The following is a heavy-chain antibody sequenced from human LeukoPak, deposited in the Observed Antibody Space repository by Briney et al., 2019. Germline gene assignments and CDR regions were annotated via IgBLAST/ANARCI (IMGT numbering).Heavy chain of an antibody. CDR1: GFTFITYG. D-gene: IGHD3-10*01. J-gene: IGHJ4*02. V-gene: IGHV3-30*02. CDR2: IRHDGANK. Sequence: GGSLRLSCAASGFTFITYGMHWVRQVPGKGLEWVAFIRHDGANKYYTDPVKGRFTISRDNSKNTVYLQMSSLRAEDTAVYYCAKVYGYYGSGSLLDYWGQVTRVTVSS. CDR3: AKVYGYYGSGSLLDY.